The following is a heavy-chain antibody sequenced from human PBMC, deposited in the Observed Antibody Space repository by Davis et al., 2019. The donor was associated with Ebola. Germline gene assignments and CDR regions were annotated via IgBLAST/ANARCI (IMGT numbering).Heavy chain of an antibody. D-gene: IGHD3-9*01. CDR3: ARGGYFDWLTRWHYYGMDV. V-gene: IGHV1-8*01. J-gene: IGHJ6*02. CDR1: GYTFTTYD. CDR2: MNPNSENT. Sequence: SVTVSCKASGYTFTTYDIHWVRQATGQGLEWMGWMNPNSENTGYAQKFQGRVTMTRSTSISTAYMELSSLRSEDTAVYYCARGGYFDWLTRWHYYGMDVWGQGTTVTVSS.